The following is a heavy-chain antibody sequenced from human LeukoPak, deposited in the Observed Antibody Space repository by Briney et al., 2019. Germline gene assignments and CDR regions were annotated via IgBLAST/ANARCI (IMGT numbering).Heavy chain of an antibody. J-gene: IGHJ5*02. Sequence: SETLSLTCAVYGGSFSGYYWSWIRQPPGKGLEWIGEINHSGSTNYNPSLKSRVTISVDTSKNQFSLKLSSVTAADTAVYYCAILPVAVNNWFDPWGQGTLVTVSS. CDR1: GGSFSGYY. CDR3: AILPVAVNNWFDP. V-gene: IGHV4-34*01. CDR2: INHSGST. D-gene: IGHD6-19*01.